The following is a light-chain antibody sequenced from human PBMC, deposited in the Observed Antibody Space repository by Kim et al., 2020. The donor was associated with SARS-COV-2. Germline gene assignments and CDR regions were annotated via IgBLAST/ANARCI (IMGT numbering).Light chain of an antibody. CDR3: QQYNNWPPYMYS. CDR2: GAS. Sequence: PGERATLACVASQSVSSNLAWYQQKPGQAPRLLIYGASTRATGIPARFSGSGSGTEFTLTISSLQSEDFAVYYCQQYNNWPPYMYSFGQGTKLEI. CDR1: QSVSSN. J-gene: IGKJ2*03. V-gene: IGKV3-15*01.